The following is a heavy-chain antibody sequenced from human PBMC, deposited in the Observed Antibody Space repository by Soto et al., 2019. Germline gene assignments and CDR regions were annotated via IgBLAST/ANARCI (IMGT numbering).Heavy chain of an antibody. CDR2: IIPMFGTA. J-gene: IGHJ4*02. Sequence: SVKVSGKAAGGTFSSYGISWVRQAPGQGLEWMGGIIPMFGTATHTQNFQGRLTITEDESTSTAYMELSSLRSEDTAVYFCARSVGVTTLSYLDYWGQGTLVTVSS. CDR1: GGTFSSYG. V-gene: IGHV1-69*13. D-gene: IGHD1-26*01. CDR3: ARSVGVTTLSYLDY.